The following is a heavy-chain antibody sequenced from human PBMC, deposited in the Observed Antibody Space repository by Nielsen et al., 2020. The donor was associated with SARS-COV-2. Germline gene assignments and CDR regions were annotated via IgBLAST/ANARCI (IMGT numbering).Heavy chain of an antibody. J-gene: IGHJ6*03. CDR1: GGSISSYY. V-gene: IGHV4-59*12. D-gene: IGHD1-7*01. Sequence: SETLSLTCTVSGGSISSYYWSWIRQPPGKGLEWIGYIFYSGSMNYNPSLKSRVTISVDTSKNQFSLKLSSVTAADTAVYYCARIRSSQRYNWNYSYYYYMDVWGKGTTVTVSS. CDR3: ARIRSSQRYNWNYSYYYYMDV. CDR2: IFYSGSM.